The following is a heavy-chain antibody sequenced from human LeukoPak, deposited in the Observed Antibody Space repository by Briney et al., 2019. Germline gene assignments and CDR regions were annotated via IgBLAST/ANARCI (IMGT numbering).Heavy chain of an antibody. Sequence: SESLSLTCTVSGGSMSSYSGRWVRQPPGKGLEWIGYIYYSGSTNYNPSLKSRVTISVYTSKNQSSLKLSSVSAADTAVYYWARSMTSSWYGDFQHWGEGTLVTVSS. J-gene: IGHJ1*01. CDR3: ARSMTSSWYGDFQH. D-gene: IGHD6-13*01. CDR2: IYYSGST. V-gene: IGHV4-59*01. CDR1: GGSMSSYS.